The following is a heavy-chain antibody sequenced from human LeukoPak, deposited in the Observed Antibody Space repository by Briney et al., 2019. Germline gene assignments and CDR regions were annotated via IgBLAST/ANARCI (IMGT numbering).Heavy chain of an antibody. Sequence: PGGSLRLSCAASGFTFRTYWMYWVRQAPGKGLVWVSGIKNDGSTTTYADSVKGRFAISRDNAKNTVYLQMNSLRVEDTAIYYCAKLLAAAGTDYWGQGTLVTVSS. D-gene: IGHD6-13*01. CDR3: AKLLAAAGTDY. V-gene: IGHV3-74*01. CDR2: IKNDGSTT. CDR1: GFTFRTYW. J-gene: IGHJ4*02.